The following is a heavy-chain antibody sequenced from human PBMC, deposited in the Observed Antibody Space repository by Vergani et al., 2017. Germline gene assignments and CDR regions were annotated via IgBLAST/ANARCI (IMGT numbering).Heavy chain of an antibody. CDR3: ATKSCGTPGGQIGYFRE. CDR1: GFTSSYYG. CDR2: ISYDGMQK. J-gene: IGHJ4*03. V-gene: IGHV3-30*03. D-gene: IGHD2-15*01. Sequence: QVHLLESGGGVVHPGRSLRLSCVVPGFTSSYYGMHWVRQAPGKGLEWGAVISYDGMQKYYADSVKGRFTISRDNSKSTLYLQMNSLRTEDTAVYYCATKSCGTPGGQIGYFREWGQGTLVTVSS.